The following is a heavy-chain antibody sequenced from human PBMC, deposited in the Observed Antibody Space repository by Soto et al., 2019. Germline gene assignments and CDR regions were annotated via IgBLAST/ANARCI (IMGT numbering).Heavy chain of an antibody. J-gene: IGHJ4*02. Sequence: TSETLSLTCTVSGGSFSGSYWNWIRQPPGKGLEWIGYIYYSGITNYNPSLKSRVTISLDTSKNHFSLRLSSVTAADTAVYYCARDNYSRSSGRDFDYWGQGALVTVSS. V-gene: IGHV4-59*01. CDR3: ARDNYSRSSGRDFDY. CDR1: GGSFSGSY. D-gene: IGHD6-6*01. CDR2: IYYSGIT.